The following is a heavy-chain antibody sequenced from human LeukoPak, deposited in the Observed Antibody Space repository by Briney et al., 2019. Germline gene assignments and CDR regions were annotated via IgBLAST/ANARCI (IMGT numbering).Heavy chain of an antibody. J-gene: IGHJ5*02. CDR3: ARDSRVLGQQLTRFDP. CDR1: GYTFTSYG. CDR2: ISAYNGNT. Sequence: VASVKVSCKASGYTFTSYGISWVRQAPGQGLEWMGWISAYNGNTNHAQKLQGRVTMTTDTSTSTAYMELRSLRSDDTAVYYCARDSRVLGQQLTRFDPWGQGTLVTVSS. V-gene: IGHV1-18*01. D-gene: IGHD6-13*01.